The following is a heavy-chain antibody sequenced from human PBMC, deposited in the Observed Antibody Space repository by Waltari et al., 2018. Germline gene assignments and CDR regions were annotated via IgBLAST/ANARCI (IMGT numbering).Heavy chain of an antibody. CDR3: AKHWGVVVAATYYFDY. CDR2: IRGSGGST. J-gene: IGHJ4*02. D-gene: IGHD2-15*01. V-gene: IGHV3-23*04. CDR1: GLTFSSYA. Sequence: VQLVQSGGGLVQPGGSLRLSCAASGLTFSSYAMSWVRQAPGKGLEWVSAIRGSGGSTYYADSVKGRFTISRDNSKNTLYLQMNSLRAEDTAVYYCAKHWGVVVAATYYFDYWGQGTLVTVSS.